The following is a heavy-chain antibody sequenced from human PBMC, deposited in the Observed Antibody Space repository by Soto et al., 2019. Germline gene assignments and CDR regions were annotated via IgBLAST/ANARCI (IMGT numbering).Heavy chain of an antibody. CDR2: IYWNDDK. CDR1: GFSLSTSGVR. D-gene: IGHD5-18*01. CDR3: AHREGYSYGNDNSFDP. Sequence: PTLVNPTQTLTLTFTFSGFSLSTSGVRVGWIRQPPGKALEWLALIYWNDDKRYSPSLKSRLTITKDTSKNQVVLTMTNMDPVDTATYYCAHREGYSYGNDNSFDPWGQGTLVTVSS. V-gene: IGHV2-5*01. J-gene: IGHJ5*02.